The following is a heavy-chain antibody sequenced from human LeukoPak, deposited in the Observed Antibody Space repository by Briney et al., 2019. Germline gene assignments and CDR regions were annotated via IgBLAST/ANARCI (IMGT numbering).Heavy chain of an antibody. Sequence: GGSLRLSCAASGFTFSSYSMNWVRQAPGKGLEWVSSISSSSSYIYCTDSVKGRFTISRDNAKNSLYLQMNSLRAEDTAVYYCARDGDVPAAIEGTFDIWGQGTMVTVSS. D-gene: IGHD2-2*02. CDR3: ARDGDVPAAIEGTFDI. V-gene: IGHV3-21*01. J-gene: IGHJ3*02. CDR2: ISSSSSYI. CDR1: GFTFSSYS.